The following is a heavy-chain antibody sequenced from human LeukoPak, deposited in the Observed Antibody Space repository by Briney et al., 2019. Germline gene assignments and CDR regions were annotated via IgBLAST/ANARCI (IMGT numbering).Heavy chain of an antibody. V-gene: IGHV3-53*01. CDR1: GFTVSSNY. CDR3: ASPTVVTPEAFDI. CDR2: IYGGGST. Sequence: GGSLRLSCAAPGFTVSSNYMSWVRQAPGKGLEWISVIYGGGSTYYADSVKGRFTISRDNSKNTLYLQMNSLRAEDTAVYYCASPTVVTPEAFDIWGQGTMVTVSS. D-gene: IGHD4-23*01. J-gene: IGHJ3*02.